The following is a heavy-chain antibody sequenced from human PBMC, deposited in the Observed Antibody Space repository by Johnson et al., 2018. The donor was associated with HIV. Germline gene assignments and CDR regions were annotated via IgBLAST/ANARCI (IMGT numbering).Heavy chain of an antibody. D-gene: IGHD5-12*01. CDR2: VSYDGSTK. CDR1: GFTFTSYA. Sequence: VQLVESGGGVVQPGRSLRLSCAASGFTFTSYAMHWVRQAPGKGLEWVAVVSYDGSTKYYADSVKGRFTISRDNSKNTLYLEMNSLRAEDTAVYYCARDHSGYDSVTAAFDIWGQGTMVTVSS. J-gene: IGHJ3*02. V-gene: IGHV3-30*04. CDR3: ARDHSGYDSVTAAFDI.